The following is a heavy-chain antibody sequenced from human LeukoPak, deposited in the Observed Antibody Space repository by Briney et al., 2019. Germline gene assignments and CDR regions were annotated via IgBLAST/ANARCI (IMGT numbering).Heavy chain of an antibody. V-gene: IGHV4-59*01. D-gene: IGHD3-22*01. CDR3: ARVYYDSSGYYWRNFDY. CDR1: GGSISSYY. J-gene: IGHJ4*02. Sequence: SETLSLTCTVSGGSISSYYWSWIRRPPGKGLEWIGYIYYSGSTNYNPSLKSRVTISVDTSKNQFSLKLSSVTAADTAVYYCARVYYDSSGYYWRNFDYWGQGTLVTVSS. CDR2: IYYSGST.